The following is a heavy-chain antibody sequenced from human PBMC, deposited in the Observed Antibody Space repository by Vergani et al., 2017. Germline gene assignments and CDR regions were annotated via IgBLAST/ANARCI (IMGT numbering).Heavy chain of an antibody. CDR3: AREGHYDILTGYYRFDI. CDR2: ISAYNGNT. Sequence: QVQLVQSWAEVRKSGASVKVSCSFSGFTITSYGISWVRQAPGQGLEWMGWISAYNGNTNYAQKLQGRVTMTTVTSTSTAYMERRSLRSDDTAVYYCAREGHYDILTGYYRFDIWGQGTMVTVSS. J-gene: IGHJ3*02. V-gene: IGHV1-18*01. CDR1: GFTITSYG. D-gene: IGHD3-9*01.